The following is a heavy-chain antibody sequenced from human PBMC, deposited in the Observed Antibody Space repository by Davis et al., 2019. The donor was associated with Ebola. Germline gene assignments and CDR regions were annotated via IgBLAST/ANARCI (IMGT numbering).Heavy chain of an antibody. J-gene: IGHJ4*02. CDR3: ATAPL. CDR2: ISSDGSET. Sequence: GESLKISCAASGFAFRSYAMHWVRQAPGKGLEWLAVISSDGSETNYTDSVKGRFTVSRDNSKNTMYLEVKSLRGDDTAVYYCATAPLWGQGTQVTVSS. CDR1: GFAFRSYA. V-gene: IGHV3-30*04.